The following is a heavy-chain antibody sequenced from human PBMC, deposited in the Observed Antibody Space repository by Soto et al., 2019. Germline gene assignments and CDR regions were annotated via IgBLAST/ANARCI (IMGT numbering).Heavy chain of an antibody. D-gene: IGHD5-18*01. J-gene: IGHJ4*02. CDR1: GGSVTIDEDS. V-gene: IGHV4-30-4*01. CDR3: ATESGYTYGYFDH. Sequence: PSETLSLTCTFSGGSVTIDEDSWTWIRQSPGKGLEWIGYISNSGSTGYNPSLKTRLSMSVDRSKNQFTLRLTSVTAADTAVYFCATESGYTYGYFDHWGQGTKVTVSS. CDR2: ISNSGST.